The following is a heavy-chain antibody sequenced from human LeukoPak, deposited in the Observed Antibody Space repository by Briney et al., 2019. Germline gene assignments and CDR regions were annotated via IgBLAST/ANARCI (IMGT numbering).Heavy chain of an antibody. D-gene: IGHD3-3*01. CDR2: IYYDGGA. CDR1: GDSINSRSFY. Sequence: PSETLSLTCTVSGDSINSRSFYWGWIRQPPGKRLEWIGTIYYDGGANYNPSLKSRVTMSVGTPENRFSLKLTSVTAADTAVYYCAVSAYYTGSWFDPWGQGTLVTVSS. J-gene: IGHJ5*02. V-gene: IGHV4-39*01. CDR3: AVSAYYTGSWFDP.